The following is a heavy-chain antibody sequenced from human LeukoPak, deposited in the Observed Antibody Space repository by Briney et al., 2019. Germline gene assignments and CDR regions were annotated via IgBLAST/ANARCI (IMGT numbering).Heavy chain of an antibody. CDR3: ARASGTSRFDY. J-gene: IGHJ4*02. Sequence: GGSLRLSCAASGFIFDEYAMHWVQQAPGKGLEWVSSITWNSGMIAHADSVGGRFTISRDNARKSLYLQMNSLRPEDTAFYYCARASGTSRFDYWGQGTLVTVSS. D-gene: IGHD5-12*01. V-gene: IGHV3-9*01. CDR1: GFIFDEYA. CDR2: ITWNSGMI.